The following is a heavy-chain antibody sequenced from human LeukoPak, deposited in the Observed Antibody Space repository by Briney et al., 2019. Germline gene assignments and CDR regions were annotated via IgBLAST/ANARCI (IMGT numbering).Heavy chain of an antibody. D-gene: IGHD3-22*01. V-gene: IGHV4-59*12. CDR1: GGSISSYY. J-gene: IGHJ4*02. CDR2: IYYSGST. CDR3: ARDLVVHFDY. Sequence: SETLSLTCTVSGGSISSYYWSWIRQPPGKGLEWIGYIYYSGSTSYNPSLKSRVTISVDTSKNQFSLKLSSVTAADTAVYYCARDLVVHFDYWGQGTLVTVSS.